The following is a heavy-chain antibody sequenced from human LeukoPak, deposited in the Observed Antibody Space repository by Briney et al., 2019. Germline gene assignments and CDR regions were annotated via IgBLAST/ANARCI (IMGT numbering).Heavy chain of an antibody. CDR3: AKDVGLYYYYGMDV. Sequence: GGSLRLSCAASGFTFSSYAMSWVRQAPGKGLEWVSAISGSGGSTYYADSVKGRFNISRDNSKNTLYLQVNSLRAEDTAVYYCAKDVGLYYYYGMDVWGQGTTVTVSS. CDR2: ISGSGGST. CDR1: GFTFSSYA. V-gene: IGHV3-23*01. J-gene: IGHJ6*02. D-gene: IGHD3-16*01.